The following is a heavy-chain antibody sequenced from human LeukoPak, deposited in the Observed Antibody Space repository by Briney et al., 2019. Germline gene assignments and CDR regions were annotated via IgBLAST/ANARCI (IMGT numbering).Heavy chain of an antibody. J-gene: IGHJ5*02. Sequence: GGSLRLSCAASGFTFSSYWMSWVRQAPGKGLEWVANIKQDGSEKYYVDSVKGRFTISRDNAKNSLYLQMNSLRAEDTAVYYCARVPHGYCSGGSCYFNWFDPWGQGTLVTVSS. CDR1: GFTFSSYW. V-gene: IGHV3-7*01. D-gene: IGHD2-15*01. CDR2: IKQDGSEK. CDR3: ARVPHGYCSGGSCYFNWFDP.